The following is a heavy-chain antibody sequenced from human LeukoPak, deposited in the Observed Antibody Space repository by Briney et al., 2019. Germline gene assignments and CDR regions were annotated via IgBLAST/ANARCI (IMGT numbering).Heavy chain of an antibody. V-gene: IGHV3-33*05. Sequence: GRSLRLSCAASGFIFSHYGMHWVRQAPGKGLEWVAVIQNDASTENFADSVRGRFTISRDNSKNTVFLQMNSLRVEDTAVYYCARELSQIVWGGLDYGGQGTLVSVSS. CDR3: ARELSQIVWGGLDY. J-gene: IGHJ4*02. D-gene: IGHD2-21*01. CDR2: IQNDASTE. CDR1: GFIFSHYG.